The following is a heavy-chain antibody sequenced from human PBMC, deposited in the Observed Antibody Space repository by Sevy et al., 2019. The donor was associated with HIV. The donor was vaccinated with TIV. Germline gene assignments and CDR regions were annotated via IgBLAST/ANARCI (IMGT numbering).Heavy chain of an antibody. CDR1: GACIRSGDYY. CDR2: IYYRETT. V-gene: IGHV4-30-4*01. Sequence: SETLSLTCTVSGACIRSGDYYWTWIRQSPGKGLEWIGYIYYRETTYYNPSLASRVTMSIDSSKNQFSLKLTSVTAADTAVYYCATKEDWFDPWGQGTLVTVSS. J-gene: IGHJ5*02. CDR3: ATKEDWFDP.